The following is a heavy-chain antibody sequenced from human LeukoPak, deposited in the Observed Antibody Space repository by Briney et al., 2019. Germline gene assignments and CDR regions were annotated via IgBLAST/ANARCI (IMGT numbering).Heavy chain of an antibody. CDR1: GYTFTTYV. Sequence: GSSVQVSCKASGYTFTTYVINWVRQATGQGLEWMGWMNPNSGNTGYAQKFQGRVAMTRNTSMSTAYMKLSSLRSEGTAVYYCARANYYGSRKKDLDYWGQGTLVTVSS. J-gene: IGHJ4*02. CDR3: ARANYYGSRKKDLDY. CDR2: MNPNSGNT. V-gene: IGHV1-8*01. D-gene: IGHD3-10*01.